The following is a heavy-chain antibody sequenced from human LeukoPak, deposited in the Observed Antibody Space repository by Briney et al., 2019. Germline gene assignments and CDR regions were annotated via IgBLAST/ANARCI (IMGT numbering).Heavy chain of an antibody. Sequence: PGGSLRLSCAASGSTFSDHYMDWVRQAPGKGLEWIGRTRKKANSYTTEYAASVKGRFTISRDDSKNSLYLQMNSLETEDTAVYYCARAMSVDTAVLDYWGQGTLVTVSS. CDR3: ARAMSVDTAVLDY. CDR2: TRKKANSYTT. J-gene: IGHJ4*02. CDR1: GSTFSDHY. D-gene: IGHD5-18*01. V-gene: IGHV3-72*01.